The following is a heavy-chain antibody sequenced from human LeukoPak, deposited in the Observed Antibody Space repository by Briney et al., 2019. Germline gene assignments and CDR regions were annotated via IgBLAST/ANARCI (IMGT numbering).Heavy chain of an antibody. D-gene: IGHD5-24*01. CDR2: TSYDGTDT. Sequence: GGSLRLSCAASGFTFSSYGIHWVRQAPGKGLEWVALTSYDGTDTYYADSVKGRFTISRDNTKNTLSLQMNSLRPEDTAGYYCAKERTWQQYYFGSWGQGTLVTVSS. V-gene: IGHV3-30*18. CDR1: GFTFSSYG. CDR3: AKERTWQQYYFGS. J-gene: IGHJ4*02.